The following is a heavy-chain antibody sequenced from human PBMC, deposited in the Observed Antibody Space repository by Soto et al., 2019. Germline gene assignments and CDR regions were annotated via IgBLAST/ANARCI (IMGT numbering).Heavy chain of an antibody. CDR2: IYHSGST. J-gene: IGHJ3*02. CDR1: GGSVSSNNY. V-gene: IGHV4-4*02. CDR3: ARWVVPAATGALDM. D-gene: IGHD2-2*01. Sequence: PSETLSLTCAVSGGSVSSNNYWSWVRQPPGKGLEWIGEIYHSGSTNYNPSLESRVTISVDNSKNQFSLRLNSVTAADTAVYYCARWVVPAATGALDMWGQGTMVTVSS.